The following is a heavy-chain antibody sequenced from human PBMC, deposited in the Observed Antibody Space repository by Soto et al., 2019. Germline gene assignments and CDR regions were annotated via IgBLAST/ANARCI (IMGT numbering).Heavy chain of an antibody. Sequence: QVQLVESGGGVVQPGRSLRLSCAASGFTFSSYGMHWVRQAPGKGLEWVAVIWYDGSNKYYADSVKGRFTISRDNSKHTLYLQMNSPRAEDADVYYWARRGTYYDFWSGYHPFYYWGQGTLVTVSS. J-gene: IGHJ4*02. D-gene: IGHD3-3*01. V-gene: IGHV3-33*01. CDR2: IWYDGSNK. CDR1: GFTFSSYG. CDR3: ARRGTYYDFWSGYHPFYY.